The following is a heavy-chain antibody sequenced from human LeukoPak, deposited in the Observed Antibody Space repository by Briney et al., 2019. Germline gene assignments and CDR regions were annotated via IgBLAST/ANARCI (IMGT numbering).Heavy chain of an antibody. D-gene: IGHD1-26*01. CDR1: GYTFTGYY. V-gene: IGHV1-2*02. J-gene: IGHJ4*02. CDR2: INPNSGDT. CDR3: ARVEWELPGFDY. Sequence: ASVKVSCTASGYTFTGYYMHWVRQAPGQGLEWMGWINPNSGDTNYAQKFQGRVTMTRDTSISTAYMELSRLRSDDTAVYYCARVEWELPGFDYWGQGTLVTVSS.